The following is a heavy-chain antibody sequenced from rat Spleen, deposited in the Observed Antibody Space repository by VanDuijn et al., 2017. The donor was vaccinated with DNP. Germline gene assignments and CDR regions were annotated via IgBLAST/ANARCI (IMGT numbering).Heavy chain of an antibody. Sequence: EVQLQESGPGLVKPSQSLSLTCSVTGYSITTNYWGWIRRFPGSKLEWIGHISYSGSSTYNPSLKSRISITRDTSKNHFFLQLNSVTSEDTATYYCARWGSHFDFWGQGVMVTVSS. D-gene: IGHD1-2*01. CDR3: ARWGSHFDF. CDR2: ISYSGSS. CDR1: GYSITTNY. V-gene: IGHV3-1*01. J-gene: IGHJ2*01.